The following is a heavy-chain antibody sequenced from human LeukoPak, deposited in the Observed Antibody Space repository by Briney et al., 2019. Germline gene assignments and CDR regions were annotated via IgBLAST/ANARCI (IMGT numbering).Heavy chain of an antibody. D-gene: IGHD6-25*01. V-gene: IGHV3-23*01. CDR1: GFTFSSYA. CDR3: AKRLGRRVNFDY. CDR2: TSGSGGST. Sequence: GGSLRLSCAASGFTFSSYAMSWARQAPGKGLEWVTATSGSGGSTYYADSVKGRFTISRDNSKNTLYLQMNSLRAEDTAVYYCAKRLGRRVNFDYWGQGTLVTVSS. J-gene: IGHJ4*02.